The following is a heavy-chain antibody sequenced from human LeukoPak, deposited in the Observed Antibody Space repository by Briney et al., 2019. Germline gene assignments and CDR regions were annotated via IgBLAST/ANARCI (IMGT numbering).Heavy chain of an antibody. Sequence: GGSLRLSCAASGFTFSSYSMNWVRQAPGKGLEWVSYISSSSSTIYYADSVKGRFTISRDNAKNSLYLQINSLRAEDTAVYYCASIAAVDYWGQGTLVTVSS. D-gene: IGHD6-6*01. CDR2: ISSSSSTI. J-gene: IGHJ4*02. CDR1: GFTFSSYS. CDR3: ASIAAVDY. V-gene: IGHV3-48*01.